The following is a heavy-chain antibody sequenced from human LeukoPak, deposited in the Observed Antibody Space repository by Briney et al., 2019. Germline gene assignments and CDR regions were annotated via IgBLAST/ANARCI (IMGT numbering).Heavy chain of an antibody. CDR3: AKGDGYNGCFDS. CDR1: GFTFSSYD. Sequence: GGSLRLSCAASGFTFSSYDMHWVRQPPGKGLEWVSFITKNGTNTYYSDSVKGRFTISRDNSKSSFFLHMSSLSADDTALYCCAKGDGYNGCFDSWGQGTLVTVST. D-gene: IGHD5-24*01. V-gene: IGHV3-43D*03. CDR2: ITKNGTNT. J-gene: IGHJ4*02.